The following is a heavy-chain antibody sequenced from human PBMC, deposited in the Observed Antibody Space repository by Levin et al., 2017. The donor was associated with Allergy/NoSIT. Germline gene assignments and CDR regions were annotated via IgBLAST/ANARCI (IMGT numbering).Heavy chain of an antibody. Sequence: ASVKVSCKASGYTFTSYDINWVRQATGQGLEWMGWMNPNSGNTGYAQRFQGRVTMTRNTSISTAYMELSSLRSEDTAMYYCARAPPYSSSWYYFDYWGQGTLVTVSS. D-gene: IGHD6-13*01. CDR1: GYTFTSYD. J-gene: IGHJ4*02. CDR3: ARAPPYSSSWYYFDY. CDR2: MNPNSGNT. V-gene: IGHV1-8*01.